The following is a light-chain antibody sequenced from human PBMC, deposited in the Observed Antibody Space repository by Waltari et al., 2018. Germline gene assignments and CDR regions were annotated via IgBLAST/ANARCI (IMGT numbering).Light chain of an antibody. CDR2: NTY. CDR3: QNYVRLPAT. J-gene: IGKJ1*01. V-gene: IGKV3-20*01. Sequence: SCRASQSVARALAWYQQKPGQPPRLLIYNTYTRATGVPDRFSGGGSGTDFSLTISRLEPEDFAVYYCQNYVRLPATFGQGTRWKSN. CDR1: QSVARA.